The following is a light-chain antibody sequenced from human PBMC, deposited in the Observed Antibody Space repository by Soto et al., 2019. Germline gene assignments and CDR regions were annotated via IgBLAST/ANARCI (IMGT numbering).Light chain of an antibody. CDR1: SSNIGNNY. V-gene: IGLV1-51*02. Sequence: QSVLTQPPSVSAAPGRKVTMSCSGSSSNIGNNYVSWYQQLPGTAPKLLIYENNKRPSGIPDRFSGSKSGTSATLGITGLQTGDEADYYCGTWDSSLSAGVFGGGTKLTVL. J-gene: IGLJ2*01. CDR3: GTWDSSLSAGV. CDR2: ENN.